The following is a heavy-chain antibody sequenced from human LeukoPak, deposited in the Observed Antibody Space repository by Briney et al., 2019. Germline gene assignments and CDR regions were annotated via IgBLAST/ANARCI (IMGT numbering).Heavy chain of an antibody. CDR3: ARGGNWNYPGAFDI. V-gene: IGHV1-18*01. J-gene: IGHJ3*02. CDR2: ISAYNGNT. Sequence: ASVKVSCKASGYTFTSYGISWVRQAPGQGLEWMGWISAYNGNTNYAQKLQGRVTMTIDTSTSTAYMELRSLRSEDTAVYYCARGGNWNYPGAFDIWGQGTMVTVSS. CDR1: GYTFTSYG. D-gene: IGHD1-7*01.